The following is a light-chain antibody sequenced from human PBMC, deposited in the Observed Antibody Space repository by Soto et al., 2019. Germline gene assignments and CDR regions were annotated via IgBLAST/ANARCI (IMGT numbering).Light chain of an antibody. CDR3: QQSYSTPPT. Sequence: DIQMTQSPASLSASVGDRATISCRASQSIGRNLNWYQQKPGKAPTLLMFTSSNLQSGVPSRFSGSGSGTDFIFTISSLQPEDFATYYCQQSYSTPPTFGQGTKVDIK. CDR2: TSS. J-gene: IGKJ1*01. CDR1: QSIGRN. V-gene: IGKV1-39*01.